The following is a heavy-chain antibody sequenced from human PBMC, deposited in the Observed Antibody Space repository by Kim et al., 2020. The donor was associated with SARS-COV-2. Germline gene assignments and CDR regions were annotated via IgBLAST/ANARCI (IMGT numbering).Heavy chain of an antibody. CDR2: IKQDGSEK. V-gene: IGHV3-7*03. J-gene: IGHJ4*02. CDR1: GFTFSSYW. D-gene: IGHD3-10*01. Sequence: GGSLRLSCAASGFTFSSYWMSWVRQAPGKGLEWVANIKQDGSEKYYVDSVKGRFTISRDNAKNSLYLQMNSLRAEDTAVYYCARERTPYYYGSGSYAKPGFDYWGQGTLVTVSS. CDR3: ARERTPYYYGSGSYAKPGFDY.